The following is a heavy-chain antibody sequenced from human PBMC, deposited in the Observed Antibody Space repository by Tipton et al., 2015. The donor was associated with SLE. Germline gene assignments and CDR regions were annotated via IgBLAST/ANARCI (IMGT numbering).Heavy chain of an antibody. V-gene: IGHV4-59*12. Sequence: TLSLTCTVSGGSISSYYWGWIRQPPGKGLQWIGAMFYTGSAHYNPSLKGRVAISVDTSKNVFSLNISSVTAADTAIYYCVRLRREHQIVRLGWFWGLGTLVTVSS. D-gene: IGHD2/OR15-2a*01. CDR3: VRLRREHQIVRLGWF. J-gene: IGHJ1*01. CDR2: MFYTGSA. CDR1: GGSISSYY.